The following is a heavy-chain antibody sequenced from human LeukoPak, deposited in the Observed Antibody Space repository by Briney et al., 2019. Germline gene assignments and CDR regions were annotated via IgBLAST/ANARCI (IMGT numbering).Heavy chain of an antibody. J-gene: IGHJ4*02. D-gene: IGHD1-26*01. CDR1: GYTFTSYG. V-gene: IGHV1-18*01. CDR2: ISAYNGNT. Sequence: GASVKVSCKASGYTFTSYGISWVRQGPGQGLEWMGWISAYNGNTNYAQKLQGRVTMTTDTSTSTAYMELRSLRSDDTAVYYCAREKKWELIERYFDYWGQGTLVTVSS. CDR3: AREKKWELIERYFDY.